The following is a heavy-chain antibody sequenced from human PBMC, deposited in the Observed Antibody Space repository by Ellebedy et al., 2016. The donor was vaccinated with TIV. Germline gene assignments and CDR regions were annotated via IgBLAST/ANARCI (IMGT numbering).Heavy chain of an antibody. CDR3: ARDSRQGYYFDF. J-gene: IGHJ4*02. Sequence: GESLKISCAASGFTFSNFTMNWVRQAPGKGLEWVAYIGSGSRIIYYADSVRGRFTISRDTANSSLYLQMHTLRNEDTAVYYCARDSRQGYYFDFWGQGALVAVSS. CDR2: IGSGSRII. D-gene: IGHD2-15*01. CDR1: GFTFSNFT. V-gene: IGHV3-48*02.